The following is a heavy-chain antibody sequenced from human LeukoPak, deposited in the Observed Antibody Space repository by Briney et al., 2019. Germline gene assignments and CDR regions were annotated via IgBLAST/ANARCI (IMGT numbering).Heavy chain of an antibody. V-gene: IGHV4-4*07. D-gene: IGHD3-3*01. CDR3: ARDYDLWSGYSEPNNYFYYMDV. Sequence: SETLSLTCTVSGGSINLYYWSWIRQPAGKGLEWVGRVYTSGSTNYNPSLKSRVTMSVDTSNNQISLKLSSVTAADTAIYYCARDYDLWSGYSEPNNYFYYMDVWGKGTTVTVSS. CDR2: VYTSGST. CDR1: GGSINLYY. J-gene: IGHJ6*03.